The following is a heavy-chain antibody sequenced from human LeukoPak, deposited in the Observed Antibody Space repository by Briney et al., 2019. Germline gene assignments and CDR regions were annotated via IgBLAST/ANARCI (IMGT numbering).Heavy chain of an antibody. D-gene: IGHD6-13*01. CDR1: GFTFTDHY. Sequence: VASMKVSCKSSGFTFTDHYIHWVRQGPGQGLEWMGYIRPHSTFTISPQEFQGRVTMTRDASTSTAYMELSSLRSEDTAVYYCARVRWEKAAAGPYFDYWGQGTLATVSS. CDR3: ARVRWEKAAAGPYFDY. J-gene: IGHJ4*02. CDR2: IRPHSTFT. V-gene: IGHV1-2*02.